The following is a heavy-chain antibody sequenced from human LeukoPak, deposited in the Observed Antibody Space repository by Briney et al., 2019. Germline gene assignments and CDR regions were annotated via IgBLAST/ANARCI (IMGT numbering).Heavy chain of an antibody. Sequence: GASVKVSCKASGYTFTSYGISWVRQAPGQGLEWMGGIIPIFGTANYAQKFQGRVTITADESTSTAYMELSSLRSEDTAVYYCARAEKALGFGELDYWGQGTLVTVSS. CDR3: ARAEKALGFGELDY. CDR1: GYTFTSYG. V-gene: IGHV1-69*13. CDR2: IIPIFGTA. J-gene: IGHJ4*02. D-gene: IGHD3-10*01.